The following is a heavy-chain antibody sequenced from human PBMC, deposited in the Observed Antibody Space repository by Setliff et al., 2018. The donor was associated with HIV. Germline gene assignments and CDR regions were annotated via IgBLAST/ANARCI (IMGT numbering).Heavy chain of an antibody. CDR1: GGSISSHY. D-gene: IGHD2-2*01. CDR2: IDQSGST. Sequence: SETLSLTCTVSGGSISSHYWSWIRQPPGKGLEWIGEIDQSGSTNYNPSLKSRVTTSVDTSKNQFSLRLSSVTAADTAVYYCARGLGGYCSSVSCYEADHWGQGTLVTVSS. J-gene: IGHJ5*02. CDR3: ARGLGGYCSSVSCYEADH. V-gene: IGHV4-34*01.